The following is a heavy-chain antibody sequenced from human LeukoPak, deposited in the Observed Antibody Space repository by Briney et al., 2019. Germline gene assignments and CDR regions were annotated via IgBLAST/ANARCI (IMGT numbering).Heavy chain of an antibody. CDR1: GGSMSDLY. Sequence: SETLSLTCTVCGGSMSDLYWSWIRQPPGKGLEWIGYIYYRGSTNLNPSSKIRVTMSVDTSKNQFSLRLSSVTAADTAVYYCARDEFGEDYMDVWGKGTTVTVSS. V-gene: IGHV4-59*11. J-gene: IGHJ6*03. CDR3: ARDEFGEDYMDV. D-gene: IGHD3-10*01. CDR2: IYYRGST.